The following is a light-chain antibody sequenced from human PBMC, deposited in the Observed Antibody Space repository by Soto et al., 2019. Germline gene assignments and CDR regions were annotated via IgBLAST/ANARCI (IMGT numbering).Light chain of an antibody. CDR2: GAS. CDR1: HRVSSY. Sequence: EILMTQSPATLSVSPGESATLSCRASHRVSSYLAWYQQKPGQAPRLLIYGASTRATGIPARFSGSGSGTVFTLTISSLQSEDSAVYFCQQSNNWPLTFGGGTKVEIK. V-gene: IGKV3-15*01. CDR3: QQSNNWPLT. J-gene: IGKJ4*01.